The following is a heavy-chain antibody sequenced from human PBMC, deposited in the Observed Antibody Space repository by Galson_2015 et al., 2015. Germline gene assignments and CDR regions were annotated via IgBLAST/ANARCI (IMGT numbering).Heavy chain of an antibody. V-gene: IGHV3-21*01. D-gene: IGHD6-13*01. CDR1: GFTFSSYS. CDR3: ARGRQQQLVIFDY. J-gene: IGHJ4*02. CDR2: ISSSSRYI. Sequence: SLRLSCAASGFTFSSYSVNWVRQAPGKGLEWVSSISSSSRYIYYEDSLKGRFTISRDNAKKSLYLQMNSLRAEDTAIYYCARGRQQQLVIFDYWGQGTLVTVSS.